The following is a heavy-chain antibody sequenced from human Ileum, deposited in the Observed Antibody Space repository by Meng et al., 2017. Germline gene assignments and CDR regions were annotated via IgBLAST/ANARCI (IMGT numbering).Heavy chain of an antibody. V-gene: IGHV3-53*01. Sequence: VHLVEPGVGLFPPGESLKLSCGASGVTVSSNYISWVRQAPGNGLEWVSVIYAGGTTYYADSVKGRFTISRDDSKNTVFLQMNSLRGEDTAVYYCAGRYSSGWYVHWGQGTLVTVSS. CDR3: AGRYSSGWYVH. CDR1: GVTVSSNY. J-gene: IGHJ5*02. CDR2: IYAGGTT. D-gene: IGHD6-19*01.